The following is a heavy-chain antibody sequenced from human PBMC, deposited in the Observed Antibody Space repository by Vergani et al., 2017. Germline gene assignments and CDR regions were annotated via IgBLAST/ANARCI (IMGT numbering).Heavy chain of an antibody. CDR2: IYTSGST. D-gene: IGHD2-15*01. CDR3: ASVAPRTLWGFVY. CDR1: GGSISSGSYY. Sequence: QVQLQESGPGLVKPSQTLSLTCTVSGGSISSGSYYWSWIRQPAGKVLEWIGRIYTSGSTNYNPSLQSRVTISVDTSKNQFSLKLSSVPAADTAVYYCASVAPRTLWGFVYWGQGTLVTVS. J-gene: IGHJ4*02. V-gene: IGHV4-61*02.